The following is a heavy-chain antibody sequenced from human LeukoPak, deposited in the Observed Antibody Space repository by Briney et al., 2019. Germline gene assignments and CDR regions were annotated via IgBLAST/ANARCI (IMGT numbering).Heavy chain of an antibody. CDR3: ARDPGLVAARPGYYYYYMDV. D-gene: IGHD6-6*01. CDR1: GGSISSYY. Sequence: SETLSLTCTVSGGSISSYYWSWIWQPAGKGLEWIARIYTSGSTNYNPFLKSRVTMSVDTSKNQFSLKLSSVTAADTAVYYCARDPGLVAARPGYYYYYMDVWGKGTTVTVSS. J-gene: IGHJ6*03. CDR2: IYTSGST. V-gene: IGHV4-4*07.